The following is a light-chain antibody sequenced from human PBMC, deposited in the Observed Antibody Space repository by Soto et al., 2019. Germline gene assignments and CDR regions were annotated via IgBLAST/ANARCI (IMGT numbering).Light chain of an antibody. J-gene: IGKJ3*01. CDR3: QQLNSYPPIT. CDR2: AAS. Sequence: DIQLTQSPSFLSASVGDRVTITCRASQGISSYLAWYQQKPGKAPKLLIYAASTLQSGVPSRLSGSGSGTEFTLTISSLQPEDFATNYCQQLNSYPPITFGPGTKVDIK. V-gene: IGKV1-9*01. CDR1: QGISSY.